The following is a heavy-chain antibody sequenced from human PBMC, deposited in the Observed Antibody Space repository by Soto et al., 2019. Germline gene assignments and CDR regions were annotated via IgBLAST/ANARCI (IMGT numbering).Heavy chain of an antibody. CDR1: GFTFSSYE. CDR3: ARGGGGSGSAFDI. V-gene: IGHV3-48*03. D-gene: IGHD6-19*01. CDR2: ISSSGSTI. Sequence: GGSLRLSCAASGFTFSSYEMNWVRQAPGKGLEGVSYISSSGSTIYYADSVKGRFTISRDNAKNSLYLQMNSLRAEDTAVYYCARGGGGSGSAFDIWGQGTMVTVSS. J-gene: IGHJ3*02.